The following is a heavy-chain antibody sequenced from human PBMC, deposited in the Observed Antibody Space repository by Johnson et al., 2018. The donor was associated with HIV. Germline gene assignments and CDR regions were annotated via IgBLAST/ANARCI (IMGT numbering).Heavy chain of an antibody. CDR1: GFTFSSYG. J-gene: IGHJ3*02. CDR2: IRYDGSNK. V-gene: IGHV3-30*02. Sequence: QVQLVESGGGVVQPGGSLRLSCAASGFTFSSYGMHWVRQAPGKGLEWVAFIRYDGSNKYYADSVKGRFTISRDNSKNTLYLQMNSLGAEDTAVYYCAKDSGYYDSSGYGAFDIWGQGTMGTVSS. D-gene: IGHD3-22*01. CDR3: AKDSGYYDSSGYGAFDI.